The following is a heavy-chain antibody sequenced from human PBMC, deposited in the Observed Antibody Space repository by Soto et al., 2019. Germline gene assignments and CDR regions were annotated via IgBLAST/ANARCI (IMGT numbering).Heavy chain of an antibody. CDR3: AIQISQRGYSSGPNDY. J-gene: IGHJ4*02. V-gene: IGHV5-51*01. CDR2: IYPGDSDT. D-gene: IGHD6-19*01. CDR1: GYSFTSYW. Sequence: GESLKISCKGSGYSFTSYWIGWERQMPGKGLEWMGIIYPGDSDTRYSPSFQGQVTISADKSISTAYLQWSSLKASDTAMYYCAIQISQRGYSSGPNDYWGQGTLVTVSS.